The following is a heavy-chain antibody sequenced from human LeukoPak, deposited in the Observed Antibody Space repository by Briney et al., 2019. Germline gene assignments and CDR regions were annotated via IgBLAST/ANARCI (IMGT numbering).Heavy chain of an antibody. CDR2: IYPGDSDT. J-gene: IGHJ5*01. Sequence: GESLKISCKGSGXSFTTYWIGWVRQMPGKGLEWMGIIYPGDSDTRYRPSFQGQVTISVDKSISTAYLQWSSLKASDTGMYYCARRRYGDYNDWFDSWGQGTPVTVSS. D-gene: IGHD4-17*01. V-gene: IGHV5-51*01. CDR3: ARRRYGDYNDWFDS. CDR1: GXSFTTYW.